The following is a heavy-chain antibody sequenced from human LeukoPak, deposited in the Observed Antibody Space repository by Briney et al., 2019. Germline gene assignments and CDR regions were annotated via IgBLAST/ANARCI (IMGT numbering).Heavy chain of an antibody. CDR1: GGSISSSSYY. CDR2: IYYSGST. D-gene: IGHD3-3*01. V-gene: IGHV4-39*07. CDR3: ARVGGGLGYYDFWSGYTHTYYFDY. Sequence: SETLSLTCTVSGGSISSSSYYWGWIRQPPGKGLEWIGSIYYSGSTYYNPSLKSRVTISVDTSKNQFSLKLSSVTAADTAVYYCARVGGGLGYYDFWSGYTHTYYFDYWGQGTLVTVSS. J-gene: IGHJ4*02.